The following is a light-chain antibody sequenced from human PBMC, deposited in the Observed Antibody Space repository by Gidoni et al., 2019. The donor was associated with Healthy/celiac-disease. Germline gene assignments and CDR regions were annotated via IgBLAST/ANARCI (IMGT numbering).Light chain of an antibody. CDR1: QSVSSN. Sequence: IVMTQSPATLSVSPGERATPSCRASQSVSSNLAWYQQKPGQAPRLLIYGASTRATGIPARFSGSGSGTEFTLTISSLQSEDFAVYYCQQYNNLPPMFGQGTKVEIK. CDR3: QQYNNLPPM. V-gene: IGKV3-15*01. J-gene: IGKJ1*01. CDR2: GAS.